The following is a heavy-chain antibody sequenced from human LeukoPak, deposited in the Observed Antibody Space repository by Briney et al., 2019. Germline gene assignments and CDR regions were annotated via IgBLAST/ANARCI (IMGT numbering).Heavy chain of an antibody. CDR3: AKVRVVFNWNYAYYFDY. D-gene: IGHD1-7*01. CDR1: GFTFSSYW. J-gene: IGHJ4*02. V-gene: IGHV3-7*01. Sequence: GGSLRLSCAASGFTFSSYWMSWVRQAPGKGLEWVANIKKDGSEKYYVDSVKGRFTISRDNAKNSLYLQMNSLGPEDTAMYYCAKVRVVFNWNYAYYFDYWGQGTLVTVSS. CDR2: IKKDGSEK.